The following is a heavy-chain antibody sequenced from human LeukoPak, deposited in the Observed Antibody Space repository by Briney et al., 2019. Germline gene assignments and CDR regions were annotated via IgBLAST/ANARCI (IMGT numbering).Heavy chain of an antibody. CDR2: INPSGGST. CDR3: ARVPYYYDSSGYFSYYGMDV. Sequence: ASVKVSCKASGYTFTSYYMHWVRQAPGQGLEWMGIINPSGGSTSYAQKFQGRVTMTRDTSTSTAYMELSSLRSEDTAVYYCARVPYYYDSSGYFSYYGMDVWGQGTTVTVSS. CDR1: GYTFTSYY. J-gene: IGHJ6*02. V-gene: IGHV1-46*01. D-gene: IGHD3-22*01.